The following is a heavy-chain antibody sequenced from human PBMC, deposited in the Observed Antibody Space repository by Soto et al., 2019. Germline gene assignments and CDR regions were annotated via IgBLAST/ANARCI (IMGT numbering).Heavy chain of an antibody. V-gene: IGHV3-15*01. Sequence: GGSLRLSCAASGFTFSNAWMSWVRQAPGKGLEWVGRIKSKTDGGTTDYAAPVKGRFTISRDDSKNTLYLQMNSLKTEDTAVYYCTTGPPGNIVVVDYYYYGMDVWGQGTTVTVSS. CDR1: GFTFSNAW. CDR3: TTGPPGNIVVVDYYYYGMDV. J-gene: IGHJ6*02. CDR2: IKSKTDGGTT. D-gene: IGHD2-15*01.